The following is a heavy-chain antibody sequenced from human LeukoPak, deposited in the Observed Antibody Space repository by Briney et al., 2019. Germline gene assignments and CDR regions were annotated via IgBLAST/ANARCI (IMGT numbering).Heavy chain of an antibody. CDR2: IRSKAYGGTT. J-gene: IGHJ6*03. V-gene: IGHV3-49*03. Sequence: GGSLRLSCTASGFTFGDYAMSWFRQAPGKGLEWVGFIRSKAYGGTTEYAASVKGRFTISRDDSKSIAYLQMNSLKTEDTAVYYCTRGSITIFAQEGGYYMDVWGKGTTVTVSS. D-gene: IGHD3-9*01. CDR1: GFTFGDYA. CDR3: TRGSITIFAQEGGYYMDV.